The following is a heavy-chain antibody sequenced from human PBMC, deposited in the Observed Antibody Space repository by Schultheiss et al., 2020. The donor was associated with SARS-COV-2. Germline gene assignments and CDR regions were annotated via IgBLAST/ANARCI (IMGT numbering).Heavy chain of an antibody. CDR2: LNQDGSEK. Sequence: GGSLRLSCAASGFTFSSYWMSWVRQAPGKGLEWVANLNQDGSEKYYVDSVKGRFTISRDNAKSSLYLQMNSLRAEDTAVYYCARTRFDYYYDDNSGYIDYWGQGTLVTVPQ. D-gene: IGHD3-22*01. J-gene: IGHJ4*02. V-gene: IGHV3-7*01. CDR1: GFTFSSYW. CDR3: ARTRFDYYYDDNSGYIDY.